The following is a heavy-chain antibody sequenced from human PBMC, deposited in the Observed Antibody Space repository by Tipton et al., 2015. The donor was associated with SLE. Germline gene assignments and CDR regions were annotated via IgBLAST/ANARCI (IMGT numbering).Heavy chain of an antibody. CDR1: GGSISSGGYS. J-gene: IGHJ4*02. CDR2: IYHSGST. D-gene: IGHD3-22*01. Sequence: RSLRLSCAVSGGSISSGGYSWSWIRQPPGKGLEWIGYIYHSGSTYYNPSLKSRVTISVDRSKNQFSLKLSSVTAADTAVYYCARDSSGLGDYFDYWGQGTLVTVSS. V-gene: IGHV4-30-2*01. CDR3: ARDSSGLGDYFDY.